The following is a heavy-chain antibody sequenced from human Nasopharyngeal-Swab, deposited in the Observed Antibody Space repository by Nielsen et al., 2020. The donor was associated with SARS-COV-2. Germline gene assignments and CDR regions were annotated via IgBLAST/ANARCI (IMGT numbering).Heavy chain of an antibody. D-gene: IGHD6-13*01. CDR3: ARALSNSWPHNWYFDL. CDR2: ISTSTGNT. CDR1: GYTFVNYA. J-gene: IGHJ2*01. Sequence: ASVKVSCKASGYTFVNYAINWVRQAPAQGLEWMGWISTSTGNTNYAQKVQDRVTMTTDTSTDTAYMELRNLRSDDTALYYCARALSNSWPHNWYFDLWGRGTLVTVSS. V-gene: IGHV1-18*01.